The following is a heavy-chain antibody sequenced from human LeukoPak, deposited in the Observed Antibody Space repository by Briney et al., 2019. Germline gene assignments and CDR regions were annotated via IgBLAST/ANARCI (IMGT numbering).Heavy chain of an antibody. CDR3: ARDRYGDGFAHFDY. CDR2: INVSSGGA. J-gene: IGHJ4*02. Sequence: HRASVKVSCKASGYIFTDYYMHWVRQAPGQGLEWMGWINVSSGGANYAQNFQGRVTMTRDTSISTAYMELSRLRSDDTAVYYCARDRYGDGFAHFDYWGQGALVTVSS. D-gene: IGHD5-24*01. V-gene: IGHV1-2*02. CDR1: GYIFTDYY.